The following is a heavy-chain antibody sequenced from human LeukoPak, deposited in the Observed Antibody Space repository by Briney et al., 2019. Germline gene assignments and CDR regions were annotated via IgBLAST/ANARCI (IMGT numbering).Heavy chain of an antibody. CDR2: FYHNGYT. D-gene: IGHD2-15*01. J-gene: IGHJ4*02. CDR1: GASISNSGYTY. Sequence: SETLSPTCTVAGASISNSGYTYWGWIRQPPGKGLEWIGSFYHNGYTYYNPSLKSRVTISVGTSMNQFSLRLTSVTAADTAVYYCARTRYCSGATCYSPELFDSWGQGTLVTVSS. CDR3: ARTRYCSGATCYSPELFDS. V-gene: IGHV4-39*07.